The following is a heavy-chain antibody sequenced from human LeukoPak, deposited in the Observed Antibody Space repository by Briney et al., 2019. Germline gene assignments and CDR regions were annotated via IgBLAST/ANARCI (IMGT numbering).Heavy chain of an antibody. V-gene: IGHV4-4*07. CDR1: GGSISSYY. J-gene: IGHJ6*03. D-gene: IGHD4-23*01. CDR3: AREVADYGGYYYYHYMDV. CDR2: IYSSGGN. Sequence: PSETLSITCTVSGGSISSYYWSWIRQPAGKGLEWIGRIYSSGGNHYNPSLKSRVTMSVDTSKNQFSLKLSSVTAADTAMYYCAREVADYGGYYYYHYMDVWGKGTTVTISS.